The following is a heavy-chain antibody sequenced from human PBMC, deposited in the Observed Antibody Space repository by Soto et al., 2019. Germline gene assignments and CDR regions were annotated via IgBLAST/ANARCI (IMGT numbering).Heavy chain of an antibody. D-gene: IGHD3-22*01. V-gene: IGHV1-3*01. CDR3: ARPKDYDDCLDL. CDR2: INAGNGNT. CDR1: GYTFTSYA. Sequence: ASVKVSCKASGYTFTSYAMHWVRQAPGQRLEWTGWINAGNGNTKYSQKFQGRVTITRDTSASTAYMELSSLISEDTAVYYCARPKDYDDCLDLWGQGTLVTVSS. J-gene: IGHJ4*02.